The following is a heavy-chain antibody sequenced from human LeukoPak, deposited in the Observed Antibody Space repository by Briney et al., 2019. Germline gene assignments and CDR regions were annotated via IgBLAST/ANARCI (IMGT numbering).Heavy chain of an antibody. V-gene: IGHV1-69*05. CDR1: GGTFSSYA. CDR2: IIPIFGTA. D-gene: IGHD3-22*01. Sequence: SVKVSCKASGGTFSSYAISWVRQAPGQGLERMGGIIPIFGTANYAQKFQGRVTITTDESTSTAYMELSSLRSEDTAVYYCARVNLDRDSSGFAFDYWGQGTLVTVSS. CDR3: ARVNLDRDSSGFAFDY. J-gene: IGHJ4*02.